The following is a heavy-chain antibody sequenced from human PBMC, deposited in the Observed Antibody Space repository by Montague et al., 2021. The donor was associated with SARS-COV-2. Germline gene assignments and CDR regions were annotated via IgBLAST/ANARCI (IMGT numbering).Heavy chain of an antibody. CDR2: FDPAYGET. J-gene: IGHJ3*02. CDR3: ATEFAPGVGGIVIYAFAI. Sequence: SVKVSCKVSGYTLTELSMHWVRQAPGKGLEWMGNFDPAYGETTYAQKFQGRVTMTEDTSTDTAYLELSSLRSEDTAVYYCATEFAPGVGGIVIYAFAIWGQGTMVTVSS. V-gene: IGHV1-24*01. D-gene: IGHD3-10*01. CDR1: GYTLTELS.